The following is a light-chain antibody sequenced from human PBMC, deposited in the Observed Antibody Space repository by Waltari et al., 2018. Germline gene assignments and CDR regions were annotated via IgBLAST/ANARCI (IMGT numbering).Light chain of an antibody. CDR3: SSYTSSSTLYVV. J-gene: IGLJ2*01. V-gene: IGLV2-14*01. Sequence: QSALTQPASVSGSPGQSITISCTGTSSDVGGYNYASWYQQHPGKAPKLMIYEVSNRPSGVSHRFSGSKSGNTASLTISGLQAEDEADYYCSSYTSSSTLYVVFGGGTKLTVL. CDR1: SSDVGGYNY. CDR2: EVS.